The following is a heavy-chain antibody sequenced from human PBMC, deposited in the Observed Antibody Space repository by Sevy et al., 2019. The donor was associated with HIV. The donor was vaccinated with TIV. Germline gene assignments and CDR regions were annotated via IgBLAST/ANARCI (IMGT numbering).Heavy chain of an antibody. Sequence: GPLRLSCAASGFTFSSYAMHWVRQAPGKGLEWVAVISYDGSNKYYADSVKGRFTISRDNSKNTLYLQMNSLRAEDTAVYYCASPLIPGYSSSSDYWGQGTLVTVSS. CDR3: ASPLIPGYSSSSDY. J-gene: IGHJ4*02. D-gene: IGHD6-13*01. CDR1: GFTFSSYA. CDR2: ISYDGSNK. V-gene: IGHV3-30-3*01.